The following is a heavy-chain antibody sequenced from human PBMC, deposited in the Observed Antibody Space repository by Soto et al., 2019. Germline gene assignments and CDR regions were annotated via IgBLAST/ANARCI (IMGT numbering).Heavy chain of an antibody. CDR1: GGSISSSNW. V-gene: IGHV4-4*02. CDR2: IYHSGST. Sequence: SETLSLTCAVSGGSISSSNWWSWVRQPPGKGLEWIGEIYHSGSTNYNPSLKSRVTISVDKSKNQFSLKLSSVTAADTAVYYCARERRGYSYGAHDYWGQGTLVTVSS. D-gene: IGHD5-18*01. CDR3: ARERRGYSYGAHDY. J-gene: IGHJ4*02.